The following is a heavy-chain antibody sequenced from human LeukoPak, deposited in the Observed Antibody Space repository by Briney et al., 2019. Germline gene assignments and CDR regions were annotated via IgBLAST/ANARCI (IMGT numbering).Heavy chain of an antibody. J-gene: IGHJ4*02. D-gene: IGHD2-2*01. CDR3: AKDRSSTTSCSNY. V-gene: IGHV3-74*01. Sequence: PGGSLRLSCAASGFTFSNYWVHWVRQAPGKGLVWVSRINPDGSTINYADSVKGRFTISRDNSKNMLYLEMNSLRVEDTAIYYCAKDRSSTTSCSNYWGRGTLVTVSS. CDR2: INPDGSTI. CDR1: GFTFSNYW.